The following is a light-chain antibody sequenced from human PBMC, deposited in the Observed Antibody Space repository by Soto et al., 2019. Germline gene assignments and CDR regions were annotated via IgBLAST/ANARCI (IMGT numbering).Light chain of an antibody. Sequence: EIVLTQSPGTLSLSPGERATLSCRASQSLGSSDLAWYQHKPGQAPRLLIYGVSNRATGIPHRFSGSGSGTDFTLTISRLEPEEFAVYYCQQYDTSRTFGQGTEVESK. CDR1: QSLGSSD. J-gene: IGKJ1*01. CDR2: GVS. CDR3: QQYDTSRT. V-gene: IGKV3-20*01.